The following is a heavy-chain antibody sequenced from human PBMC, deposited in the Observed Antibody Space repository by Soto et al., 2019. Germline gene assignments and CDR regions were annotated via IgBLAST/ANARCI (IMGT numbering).Heavy chain of an antibody. CDR2: MNPYSGTT. Sequence: QVQLVKSGAEVKKPGASVKVSCKASGYTFTSYDINWVRQAPGHGLEWMGWMNPYSGTTAYAQRFQGRATMTRSTSISTAYMELSRLTSDDTAVYYCVKGSDSAGDHWGQGNLVTVSS. D-gene: IGHD3-10*01. V-gene: IGHV1-8*01. CDR3: VKGSDSAGDH. J-gene: IGHJ5*02. CDR1: GYTFTSYD.